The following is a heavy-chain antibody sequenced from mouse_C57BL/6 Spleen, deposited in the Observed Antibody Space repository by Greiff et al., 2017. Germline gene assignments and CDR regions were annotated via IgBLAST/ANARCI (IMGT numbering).Heavy chain of an antibody. CDR2: IHPNSGST. Sequence: VQLQQPGAELVKPGASVKLSCKASGYTFTSYWMHWVKQRPGQGLEWIGMIHPNSGSTNYNEKFKSKATLTVDKSSSTAYMQLSSLTSEDSAVYYCASEGYDYDGERYFDVWGTGTTVTVSS. V-gene: IGHV1-64*01. D-gene: IGHD2-4*01. CDR3: ASEGYDYDGERYFDV. CDR1: GYTFTSYW. J-gene: IGHJ1*03.